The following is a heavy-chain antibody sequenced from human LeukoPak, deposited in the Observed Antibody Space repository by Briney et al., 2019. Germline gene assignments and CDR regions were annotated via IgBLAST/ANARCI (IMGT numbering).Heavy chain of an antibody. CDR1: GYTFTNYV. CDR2: ISAYNGNT. Sequence: ASVTVSFMASGYTFTNYVISGVRQAPGQEGEWMGWISAYNGNTHYVHKLQGRVTLTTHTPTSTASMEPRGPRADGTAAYICPRDVQDIVVVPAANYYYYYMDVWGKGTTVTVSS. CDR3: PRDVQDIVVVPAANYYYYYMDV. D-gene: IGHD2-2*01. V-gene: IGHV1-18*01. J-gene: IGHJ6*03.